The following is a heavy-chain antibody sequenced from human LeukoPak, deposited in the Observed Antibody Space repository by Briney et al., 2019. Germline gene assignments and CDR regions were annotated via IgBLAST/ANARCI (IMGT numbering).Heavy chain of an antibody. CDR1: GGSISSYY. D-gene: IGHD1/OR15-1a*01. CDR3: ARGFEGSWNKVPFDY. J-gene: IGHJ4*02. Sequence: SETLSLTCTVSGGSISSYYWRWIRQPPGKELEWIGYIYYSGSTNYNPSLKSRVTISVDTSKNQFSLKLSSVTAADTAVYYCARGFEGSWNKVPFDYWGQGTLVTVSS. CDR2: IYYSGST. V-gene: IGHV4-59*08.